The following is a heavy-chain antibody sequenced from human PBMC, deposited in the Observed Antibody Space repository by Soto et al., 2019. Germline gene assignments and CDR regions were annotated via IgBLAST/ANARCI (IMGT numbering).Heavy chain of an antibody. CDR1: GGSFSGYY. CDR2: INHSGST. D-gene: IGHD7-27*01. J-gene: IGHJ4*02. Sequence: QVQLQQWGAGLLKPSETLSLTCAVYGGSFSGYYWSWIRQPPGKGLEWIGEINHSGSTNYNPSLKSRVTISADTSKNQFSQKLSSVTAADTAVYYCARGWGRIFDYWGQGTLVTVSS. V-gene: IGHV4-34*01. CDR3: ARGWGRIFDY.